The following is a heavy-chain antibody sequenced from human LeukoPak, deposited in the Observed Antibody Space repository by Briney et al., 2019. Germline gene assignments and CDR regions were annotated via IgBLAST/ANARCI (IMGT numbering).Heavy chain of an antibody. CDR2: ISSSSSYT. V-gene: IGHV3-11*06. Sequence: PGGSLRLSCAASGFTFSDYYMSWIRQAPGKGLEWVSYISSSSSYTNYADSVKGRFTISRDNAKNSLYLQMNSLRAEDTAVYYCARSNPAHYGDPYYFDFWGQGTLVTVSS. J-gene: IGHJ4*02. D-gene: IGHD4-17*01. CDR1: GFTFSDYY. CDR3: ARSNPAHYGDPYYFDF.